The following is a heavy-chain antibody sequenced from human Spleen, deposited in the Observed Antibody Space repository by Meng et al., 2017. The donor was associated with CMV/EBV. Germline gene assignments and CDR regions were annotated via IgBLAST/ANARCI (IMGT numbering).Heavy chain of an antibody. D-gene: IGHD3-10*01. V-gene: IGHV1-2*02. CDR3: ARVIYGSGSEYYFDY. CDR1: GYTFTGYY. CDR2: INPNSGVT. Sequence: ASVKVSCKASGYTFTGYYMHWVRQAPGQGLEWMGWINPNSGVTNYAQKFQGRVTMTRDTSISTAYMELSRLRSDDTAVYYCARVIYGSGSEYYFDYWGQGTLVTVSS. J-gene: IGHJ4*02.